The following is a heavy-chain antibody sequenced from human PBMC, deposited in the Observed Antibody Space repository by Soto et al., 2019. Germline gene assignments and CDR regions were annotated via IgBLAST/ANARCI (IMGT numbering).Heavy chain of an antibody. D-gene: IGHD3-22*01. CDR3: ARGGVSGYYDFPVY. V-gene: IGHV4-30-4*01. J-gene: IGHJ4*02. CDR1: GGSISSGDYY. Sequence: PSETLSLTCTVSGGSISSGDYYWSWIRQPPGKGLEWIGYIYYSGSTYYNPSLKSRVTISVDTSKNQFSLKLSSVTAADTAVYYCARGGVSGYYDFPVYWGQGTLVTVSS. CDR2: IYYSGST.